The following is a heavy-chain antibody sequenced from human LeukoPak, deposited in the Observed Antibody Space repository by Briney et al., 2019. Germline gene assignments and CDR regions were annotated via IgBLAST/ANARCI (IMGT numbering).Heavy chain of an antibody. D-gene: IGHD5-24*01. Sequence: PGGSLRLSCAASGFTFSSYSMHWVRQAPGKGLEWVAVISYDGTNKYYADSVKGRFTISRDNSKNTLYLQMNSLRAEDTAVYYCARDDGWYFAYWGQGTLVTVSS. CDR1: GFTFSSYS. CDR3: ARDDGWYFAY. V-gene: IGHV3-30-3*01. CDR2: ISYDGTNK. J-gene: IGHJ4*02.